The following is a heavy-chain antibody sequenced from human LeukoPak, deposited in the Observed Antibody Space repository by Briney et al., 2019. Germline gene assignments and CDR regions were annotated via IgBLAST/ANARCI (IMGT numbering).Heavy chain of an antibody. J-gene: IGHJ4*02. CDR1: GGSISSYY. CDR3: ARDRDSSGCHDY. Sequence: SETLSLTCTVSGGSISSYYWSWIRQPPGKGLEWIGYIYYSGSTNYNPSLKSRVTISVDTSKNQFSLKLSSVTAAYTAVYYCARDRDSSGCHDYWGQGTLVTVSS. V-gene: IGHV4-59*01. CDR2: IYYSGST. D-gene: IGHD6-19*01.